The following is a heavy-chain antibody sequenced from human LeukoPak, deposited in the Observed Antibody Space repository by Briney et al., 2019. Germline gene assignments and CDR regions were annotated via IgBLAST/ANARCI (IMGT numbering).Heavy chain of an antibody. CDR2: ISSSSSYI. CDR1: GFTFSSYS. D-gene: IGHD1-14*01. Sequence: GGSLRLSCAASGFTFSSYSMNWVRQAPGKGLEWVSSISSSSSYIYYADSVKGRFTISRDNAKNSLYLQMNSLRAEDTAVYYCARAVSGYYFDYWGQGALVTVSS. J-gene: IGHJ4*02. CDR3: ARAVSGYYFDY. V-gene: IGHV3-21*01.